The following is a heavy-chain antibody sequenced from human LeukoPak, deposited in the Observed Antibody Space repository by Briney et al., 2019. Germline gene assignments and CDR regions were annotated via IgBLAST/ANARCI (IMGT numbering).Heavy chain of an antibody. Sequence: GGSLRLSCVASGFTFSSYNMHWVRQAPGKGLEYVSAITSSGDKTYYANSVKGRFTISRDNSKNTLFLQMGSLKPEDMALYYCARAGLSGNYAYWGQGTLVTVSS. D-gene: IGHD1-26*01. J-gene: IGHJ4*02. CDR2: ITSSGDKT. CDR3: ARAGLSGNYAY. CDR1: GFTFSSYN. V-gene: IGHV3-64*01.